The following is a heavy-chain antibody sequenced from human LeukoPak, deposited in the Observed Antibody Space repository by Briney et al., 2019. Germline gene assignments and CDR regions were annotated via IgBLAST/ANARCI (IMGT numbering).Heavy chain of an antibody. CDR3: ARDWGVLSRGSCFDY. CDR2: INPSGGST. J-gene: IGHJ4*02. Sequence: ASVTVSCTASGYTFTSYYMHWVRQAPGQGLEWMGIINPSGGSTSYAQKFQGRVTMTRDTSTSTVYMELSSLRSEDTAVYYCARDWGVLSRGSCFDYWGQGTLVTVSS. CDR1: GYTFTSYY. D-gene: IGHD1-26*01. V-gene: IGHV1-46*01.